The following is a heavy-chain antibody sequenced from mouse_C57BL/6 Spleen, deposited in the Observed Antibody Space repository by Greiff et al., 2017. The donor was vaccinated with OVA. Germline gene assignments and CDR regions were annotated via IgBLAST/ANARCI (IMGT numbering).Heavy chain of an antibody. CDR2: IDPSDSET. D-gene: IGHD2-5*01. V-gene: IGHV1-52*01. J-gene: IGHJ1*03. CDR3: ASYSNHWYFDV. Sequence: VQLQQPGAELVRPGSSVKLSCKASGYTFTSYWMHWVKQRPIQGLEWIGNIDPSDSETHYNQKFKDKATLTVDKSSSTAYMQLSSLTSEDSAVYYCASYSNHWYFDVWGTGTTVTVSS. CDR1: GYTFTSYW.